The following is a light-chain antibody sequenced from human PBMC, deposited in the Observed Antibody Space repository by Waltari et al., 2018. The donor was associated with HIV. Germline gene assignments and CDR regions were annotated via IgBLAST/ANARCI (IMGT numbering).Light chain of an antibody. Sequence: QSVLTQSPSASGTPGQRVTISCSGSSSNIGSNYVYWYQQLPGTAPKLLIYRNNQRPSGVPDRFSGSKSGTSASLAINGLQSQDEADYCCTAWDDSLKGYVFGPGTKVTVL. V-gene: IGLV1-47*01. J-gene: IGLJ1*01. CDR2: RNN. CDR3: TAWDDSLKGYV. CDR1: SSNIGSNY.